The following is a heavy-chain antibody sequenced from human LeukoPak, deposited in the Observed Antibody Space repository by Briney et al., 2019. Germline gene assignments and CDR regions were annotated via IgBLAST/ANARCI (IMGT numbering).Heavy chain of an antibody. CDR2: IYTSGST. J-gene: IGHJ4*02. D-gene: IGHD5-12*01. Sequence: SETLSLTCTVSGGSISSYYWSWIRQPPGKGLEWIGYIYTSGSTSYNPSLKSRVTISVDTSKNQFSLKLSSVTAADAAVYYCARQGVATGEVDYWGQGTLVTVSS. CDR3: ARQGVATGEVDY. V-gene: IGHV4-4*09. CDR1: GGSISSYY.